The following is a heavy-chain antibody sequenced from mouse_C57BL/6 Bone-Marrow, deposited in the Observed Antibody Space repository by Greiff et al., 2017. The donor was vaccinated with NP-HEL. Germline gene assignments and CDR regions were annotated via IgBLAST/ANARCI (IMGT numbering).Heavy chain of an antibody. CDR3: ARGAYHYAMDY. J-gene: IGHJ4*01. D-gene: IGHD2-10*01. V-gene: IGHV1-64*01. CDR1: GYTFTSYW. Sequence: QVQLQQPGAELVKPGASVKLSCTASGYTFTSYWMHWVKQRPGQGLEWIGMIHPNSGSTNYNEKFKSKATLTVDKSSSTAYMQLSSLTSEDSAVYYCARGAYHYAMDYWGQGTSVTVSS. CDR2: IHPNSGST.